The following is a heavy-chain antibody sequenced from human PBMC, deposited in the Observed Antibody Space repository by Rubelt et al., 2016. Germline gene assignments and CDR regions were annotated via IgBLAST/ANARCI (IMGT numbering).Heavy chain of an antibody. CDR2: INHSGST. Sequence: QVQLQQWGAGLLKPSETLSLTCAVYVGSFSGYYWSWIRQPPGKGLEWIGEINHSGSTNYNPSLKSRFTISVDTSKNQFSLKLSSGTAADTAVYYCARYGNWNYVSKINFDYWGQGTLVTVSS. CDR3: ARYGNWNYVSKINFDY. J-gene: IGHJ4*02. CDR1: VGSFSGYY. V-gene: IGHV4-34*02. D-gene: IGHD1-7*01.